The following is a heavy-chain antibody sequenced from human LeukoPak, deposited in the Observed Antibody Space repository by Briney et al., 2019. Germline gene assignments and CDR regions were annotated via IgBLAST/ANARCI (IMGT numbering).Heavy chain of an antibody. V-gene: IGHV4-31*03. Sequence: TLSLTCTVSGGSISSGGYYWSWIRQHPGKGLEWIGYIYYSGSTYYNPSLKSRVTISVDTSKNQFSLKLSSVTAADTAVYYCARADYYDSSGYRQNWYFDLWGRGTLVTVSS. J-gene: IGHJ2*01. CDR2: IYYSGST. CDR3: ARADYYDSSGYRQNWYFDL. D-gene: IGHD3-22*01. CDR1: GGSISSGGYY.